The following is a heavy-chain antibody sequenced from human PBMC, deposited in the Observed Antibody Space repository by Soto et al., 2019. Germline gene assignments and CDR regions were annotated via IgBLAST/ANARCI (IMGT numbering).Heavy chain of an antibody. CDR3: AQWAGSGSSNDLWSGPFDY. Sequence: EVQLLESGGGLVQPGESLRLSCAASGLTFSSHAMNWVRQAPGKGLEWVSGISGSGGSTLYADSVKGRFTISRDNSKNTLYLQLNSLRAEDTAVYYCAQWAGSGSSNDLWSGPFDYWGQGTLVTVSS. CDR1: GLTFSSHA. J-gene: IGHJ4*02. D-gene: IGHD3-3*01. CDR2: ISGSGGST. V-gene: IGHV3-23*01.